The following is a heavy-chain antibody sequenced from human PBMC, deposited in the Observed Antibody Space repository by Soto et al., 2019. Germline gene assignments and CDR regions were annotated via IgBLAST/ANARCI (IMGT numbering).Heavy chain of an antibody. CDR2: ISYDGSNK. V-gene: IGHV3-30*18. J-gene: IGHJ5*02. D-gene: IGHD3-3*01. CDR1: GFTFNTYG. CDR3: ANDLNIFGAGPPAPLSS. Sequence: GGSLRLSCAASGFTFNTYGMHWVRQAPGKGQEWVAVISYDGSNKNYADSVKGRFTISRDNSKNTLYLQMNSLRAEDTAVYYCANDLNIFGAGPPAPLSSWGQGTLVPVSS.